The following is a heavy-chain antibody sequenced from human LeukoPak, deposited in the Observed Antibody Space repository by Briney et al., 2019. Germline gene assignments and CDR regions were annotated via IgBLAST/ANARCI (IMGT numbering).Heavy chain of an antibody. D-gene: IGHD2-2*01. CDR1: GWTFTSYD. CDR2: IRAYNGNT. Sequence: ASVTVSFLACGWTFTSYDCNWVRQAPGQRREGMGWIRAYNGNTNSAQKLQGRVTMTTDTSTSTAHMEPRSPRSDAPALYYCARESGYSSSTSCLLFDYWGQGTLVTVSS. CDR3: ARESGYSSSTSCLLFDY. V-gene: IGHV1-18*01. J-gene: IGHJ4*02.